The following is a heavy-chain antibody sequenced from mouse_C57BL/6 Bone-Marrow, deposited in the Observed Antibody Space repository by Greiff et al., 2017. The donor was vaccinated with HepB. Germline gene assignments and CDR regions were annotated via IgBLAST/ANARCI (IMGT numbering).Heavy chain of an antibody. V-gene: IGHV1-15*01. CDR1: GYTFTDYE. CDR2: IDPETGGT. CDR3: TREHCGSTYAMDY. D-gene: IGHD1-1*01. Sequence: QVQLQQSGAELVRPGASVTLSCKASGYTFTDYEMHWVKQTPVHGLEWIGAIDPETGGTAYNQKFKGKAILTADKSSSTAYMELRSLTSEDSAVYYCTREHCGSTYAMDYWGQGTSVTVSS. J-gene: IGHJ4*01.